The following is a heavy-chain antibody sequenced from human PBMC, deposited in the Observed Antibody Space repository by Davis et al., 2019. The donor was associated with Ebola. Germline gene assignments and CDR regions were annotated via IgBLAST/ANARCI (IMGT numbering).Heavy chain of an antibody. V-gene: IGHV4-59*12. Sequence: SETLSLTCTVSGGSISSYYWSWIRQPPGKGLEWIGYIYYSGSTNYNPSLKSRVTISVDTSKNQFSLKLSSVTAADTAVYYCATAPAITGTAGYYYYYGMDVWGQGTTVTVSS. J-gene: IGHJ6*02. CDR2: IYYSGST. CDR3: ATAPAITGTAGYYYYYGMDV. D-gene: IGHD1-20*01. CDR1: GGSISSYY.